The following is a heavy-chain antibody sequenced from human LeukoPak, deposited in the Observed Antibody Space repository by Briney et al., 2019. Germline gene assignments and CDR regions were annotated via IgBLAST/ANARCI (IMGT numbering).Heavy chain of an antibody. D-gene: IGHD6-13*01. V-gene: IGHV3-53*05. J-gene: IGHJ4*02. Sequence: GGSLRLSCAASGFTVSSNYMSWVRQAPGKGLEWVSVIYSGGSTYYADSVKGRFTISRDNSKNTLYLQMNSLRAEDTAVYYCARYSSSWYYSLDYWGQGTLVTVSS. CDR3: ARYSSSWYYSLDY. CDR2: IYSGGST. CDR1: GFTVSSNY.